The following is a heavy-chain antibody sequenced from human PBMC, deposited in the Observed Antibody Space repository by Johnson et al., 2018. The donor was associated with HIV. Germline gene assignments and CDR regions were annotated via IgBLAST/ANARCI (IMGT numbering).Heavy chain of an antibody. CDR2: ISPDESKT. D-gene: IGHD6-13*01. J-gene: IGHJ3*02. V-gene: IGHV3-74*01. Sequence: EVQLVESGGDLVQPGGSLRLSCVASGFSFSNYWMHWVRQAPGKGPVWVSRISPDESKTDYADSVKGRFTTSRDNSKNTLYLQMNSLRAEDTAVYYCARWGEQQLVNAFDIWGQGTMVTVSS. CDR1: GFSFSNYW. CDR3: ARWGEQQLVNAFDI.